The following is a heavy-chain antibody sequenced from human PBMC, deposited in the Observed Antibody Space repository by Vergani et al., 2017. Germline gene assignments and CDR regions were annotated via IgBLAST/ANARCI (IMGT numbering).Heavy chain of an antibody. J-gene: IGHJ4*02. Sequence: QVQLVESGGGLVKPGGSLRLSCAASGFTFSGYYWSWIRQPPGKGLEWIGEINHSGSTNYNPSLKSRVTISVDTSKNQFSLKLSSVTAADTAVYYCARGTPIEYSSSSVDYWGQGTLVTVSS. CDR3: ARGTPIEYSSSSVDY. V-gene: IGHV4-34*01. CDR2: INHSGST. D-gene: IGHD6-6*01. CDR1: GFTFSGYY.